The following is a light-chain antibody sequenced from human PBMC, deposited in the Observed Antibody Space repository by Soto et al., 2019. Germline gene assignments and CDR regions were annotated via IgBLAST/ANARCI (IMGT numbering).Light chain of an antibody. CDR2: EVN. Sequence: QSALTQPASVSGSPGQSITISCTGTSSDIGDYNYVSWFQQYPGKAPKLMISEVNNRPSGVSSRFSGSKSGNTASLTISGLQAEVEADYYCTSYTSSSTYVFGTGTKLTVL. CDR1: SSDIGDYNY. J-gene: IGLJ1*01. V-gene: IGLV2-14*01. CDR3: TSYTSSSTYV.